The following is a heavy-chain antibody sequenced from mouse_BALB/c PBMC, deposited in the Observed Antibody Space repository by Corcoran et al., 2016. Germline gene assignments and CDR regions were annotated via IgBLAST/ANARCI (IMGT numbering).Heavy chain of an antibody. V-gene: IGHV1S34*01. CDR1: GYSFTGYY. D-gene: IGHD2-4*01. Sequence: LVKTGASVKISCKASGYSFTGYYMHWVKQSHGKSLEWIGYISCYNGATTYNQQFKGKATFTVDTSSSTAYMQFNSLTSEDSAVYYCARRDYDYPYFDYWGQGTTLTVSS. J-gene: IGHJ2*01. CDR3: ARRDYDYPYFDY. CDR2: ISCYNGAT.